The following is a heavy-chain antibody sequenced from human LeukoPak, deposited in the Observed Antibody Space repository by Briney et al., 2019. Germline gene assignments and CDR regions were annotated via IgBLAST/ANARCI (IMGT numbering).Heavy chain of an antibody. D-gene: IGHD3-16*01. CDR1: GGSISSYY. V-gene: IGHV4-59*08. Sequence: SETLSLTCTVSGGSISSYYWSWIRQPPGKGLEWIGYIYYIGSTNYNPSLKSRVTISVDTSKNQFSLKLNSVTAADTAVYYCARQKDWVRPYWFDPWGQGTLVTVSS. J-gene: IGHJ5*02. CDR2: IYYIGST. CDR3: ARQKDWVRPYWFDP.